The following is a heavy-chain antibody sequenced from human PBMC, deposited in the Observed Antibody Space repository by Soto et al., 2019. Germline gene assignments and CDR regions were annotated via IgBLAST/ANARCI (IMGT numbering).Heavy chain of an antibody. Sequence: SETLSLTCTVSGGSISSYYWSWIRQPPGKGLEWIGYIYYSGSTNYNPSLNSRVTISVDTSKNQFSLKLSPVTAADTAVYYCARRPPYDSSGYYPQYYFDYWGQGTLVTVSS. J-gene: IGHJ4*02. CDR1: GGSISSYY. CDR3: ARRPPYDSSGYYPQYYFDY. D-gene: IGHD3-22*01. CDR2: IYYSGST. V-gene: IGHV4-59*08.